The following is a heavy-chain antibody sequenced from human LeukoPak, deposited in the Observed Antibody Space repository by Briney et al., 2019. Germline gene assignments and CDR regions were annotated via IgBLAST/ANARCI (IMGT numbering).Heavy chain of an antibody. J-gene: IGHJ6*03. D-gene: IGHD3-3*01. Sequence: ASVKVSCKASGYTFTSYDINWVRQATGQGLEWTGWMNPNSGNTGYAQKFQGRVTMTRNTSISTAYMELSSLGSEDTAVYYCARGRTVTIFGVVIISNYYYYYYMDVWGKGTTVTVSS. CDR1: GYTFTSYD. CDR2: MNPNSGNT. CDR3: ARGRTVTIFGVVIISNYYYYYYMDV. V-gene: IGHV1-8*01.